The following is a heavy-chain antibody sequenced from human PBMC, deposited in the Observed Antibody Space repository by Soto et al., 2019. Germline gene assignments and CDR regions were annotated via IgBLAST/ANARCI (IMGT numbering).Heavy chain of an antibody. Sequence: QVQLVQSGAEVKKPGASVKVSGKASGYTFTSYGISWVRQAPGQGLEWMGWISAYNGNTKYAQKLKGRVTMTTYTSTSTAYMELRSLRSADTAVYYSAREPNCFDYWGQGTLVTVSS. V-gene: IGHV1-18*01. CDR2: ISAYNGNT. J-gene: IGHJ4*02. CDR1: GYTFTSYG. CDR3: AREPNCFDY.